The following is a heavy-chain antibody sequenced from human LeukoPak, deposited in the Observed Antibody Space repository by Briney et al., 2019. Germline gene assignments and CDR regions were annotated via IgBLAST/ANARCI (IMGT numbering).Heavy chain of an antibody. CDR3: ARRVIVGATTVDY. CDR1: GGSISSGGYY. J-gene: IGHJ4*02. V-gene: IGHV4-61*08. D-gene: IGHD1-26*01. CDR2: SYYSGTT. Sequence: SQTLSLTCTVSGGSISSGGYYWSWIRQSPGKGLEWIGYSYYSGTTNYSPSLKSRVTISLDTSKNQISLKLTSVTAADTAVYYCARRVIVGATTVDYWGQGTLVTVSS.